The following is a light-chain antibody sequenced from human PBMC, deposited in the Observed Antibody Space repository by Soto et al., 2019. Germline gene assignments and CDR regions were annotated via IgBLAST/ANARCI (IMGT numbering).Light chain of an antibody. CDR1: QSVSSN. V-gene: IGKV3-15*01. J-gene: IGKJ4*02. Sequence: EIVMTQSPATLSVSPGERATLSCRASQSVSSNLAWYQHKPAKAKRILIYGEHTRANRIKEGFRASGYGTQFNLHIRSLQSEAFAVYSCQQYNNWPTTFGEGPK. CDR2: GEH. CDR3: QQYNNWPTT.